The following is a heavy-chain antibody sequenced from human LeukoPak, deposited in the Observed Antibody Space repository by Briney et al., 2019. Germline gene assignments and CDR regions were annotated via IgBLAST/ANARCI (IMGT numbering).Heavy chain of an antibody. J-gene: IGHJ4*02. V-gene: IGHV3-21*01. CDR2: IRSSSGYI. Sequence: GGSLRLSCAASGFNFSSYSMNWVRQAPGKGLEWVSYIRSSSGYIYYADSVKGRFTISRDNAKNSLHLQMNSLRAEDTAVYYCVKDFGGYCSGGSCYSGWSDYWGQGTLVTVSS. CDR3: VKDFGGYCSGGSCYSGWSDY. D-gene: IGHD2-15*01. CDR1: GFNFSSYS.